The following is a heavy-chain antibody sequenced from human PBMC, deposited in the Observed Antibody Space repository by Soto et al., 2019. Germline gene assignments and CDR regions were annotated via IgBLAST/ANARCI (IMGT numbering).Heavy chain of an antibody. CDR2: ISYDGSNK. D-gene: IGHD5-18*01. CDR3: AKASMVRIPDY. Sequence: QVQLVESGGAVVQPGRSLRLSCAASGFTFSNYGMHWVRQAPVKGLEWVAVISYDGSNKYYADSVKGRFTISRDNSKYTLYLQMNSLRPEDTAVYYCAKASMVRIPDYWGQGTLVTVSS. CDR1: GFTFSNYG. V-gene: IGHV3-30*18. J-gene: IGHJ4*02.